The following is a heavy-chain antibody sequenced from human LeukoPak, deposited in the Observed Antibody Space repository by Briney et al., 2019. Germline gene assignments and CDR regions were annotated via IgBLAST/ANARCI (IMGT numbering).Heavy chain of an antibody. CDR3: VRLDIGGYYYVHY. D-gene: IGHD3-22*01. CDR2: IHPGYSET. CDR1: GYSFTNYW. V-gene: IGHV5-51*01. Sequence: GESLKISCKTSGYSFTNYWIGWVRQMPGKGLEWMGIIHPGYSETRYTPSFQGQVTFSADRSISTAYLQWSSLEAPDSAIFYCVRLDIGGYYYVHYWGQGTLVTVSS. J-gene: IGHJ1*01.